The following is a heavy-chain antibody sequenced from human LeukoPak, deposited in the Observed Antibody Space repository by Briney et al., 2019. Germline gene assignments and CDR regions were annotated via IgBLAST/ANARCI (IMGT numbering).Heavy chain of an antibody. Sequence: GGSLSLSCASSGFTFEDYAMHCVRQAPGRGLECGSGISWNSGSIVYADSVKGRFTISGGNAKNSLYLQMNRLRAEHMALSYCAKDLLLQWGGYFMDVWGKGPTVTVSS. CDR2: ISWNSGSI. J-gene: IGHJ6*03. V-gene: IGHV3-9*03. CDR1: GFTFEDYA. CDR3: AKDLLLQWGGYFMDV. D-gene: IGHD3-3*01.